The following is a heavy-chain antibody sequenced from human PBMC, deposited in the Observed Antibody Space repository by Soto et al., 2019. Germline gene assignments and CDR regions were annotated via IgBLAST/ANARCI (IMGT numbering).Heavy chain of an antibody. J-gene: IGHJ4*02. CDR1: GFTFTSYG. Sequence: QAHLVESGGGVVQPGSSLRLSCAASGFTFTSYGMHWVRQAPGTRLEWVAVISYDGGLQHYADSVKGRFTISRDNSKNMVLLQMNSLRAEDTAVYYCVSDRGYGHASVPYSWGQGTLVSVSS. V-gene: IGHV3-30*03. D-gene: IGHD5-18*01. CDR3: VSDRGYGHASVPYS. CDR2: ISYDGGLQ.